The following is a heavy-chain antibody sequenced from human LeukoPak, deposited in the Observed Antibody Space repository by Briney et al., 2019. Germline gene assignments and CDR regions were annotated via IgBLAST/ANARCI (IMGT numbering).Heavy chain of an antibody. CDR1: GYTLTESS. Sequence: ASVKVSCKVSGYTLTESSMHWVRQAPGKGLEWMGGFDPEDGETIYAQKFQGRVTMTEDTSTDTAYMELSSLRSEDTAVYYCATDILSTAATQRFHDYWGQGTLVTVSS. V-gene: IGHV1-24*01. CDR3: ATDILSTAATQRFHDY. D-gene: IGHD2-15*01. CDR2: FDPEDGET. J-gene: IGHJ4*02.